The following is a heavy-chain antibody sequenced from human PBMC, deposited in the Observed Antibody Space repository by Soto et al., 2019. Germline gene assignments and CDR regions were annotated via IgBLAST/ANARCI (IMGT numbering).Heavy chain of an antibody. CDR3: GRGYGRILAY. CDR1: GYSFTNYW. D-gene: IGHD2-15*01. J-gene: IGHJ4*02. CDR2: IDPSDSYT. V-gene: IGHV5-10-1*01. Sequence: GESLKISCKGSGYSFTNYWISWVRQMPGKGLEWMGRIDPSDSYTNYSPSFQGPVTFSVDKSKNQFSLKLSSVTAADTAVYYGGRGYGRILAYGGRGPLVPVSS.